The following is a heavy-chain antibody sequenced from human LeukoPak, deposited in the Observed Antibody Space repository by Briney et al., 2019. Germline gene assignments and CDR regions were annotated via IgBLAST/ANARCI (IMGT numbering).Heavy chain of an antibody. J-gene: IGHJ5*02. V-gene: IGHV1-46*01. D-gene: IGHD2-8*01. CDR2: INPSGGGT. CDR3: ARDMLAVPSNWFDP. Sequence: ASVNVSCKASGYTFTSYYIHWVRQAPGQGLEWMGVINPSGGGTSYAQKFQGRLTMTRDTSTSTVYMDLRNLRSEDTAVYICARDMLAVPSNWFDPWGQGTLVTVSS. CDR1: GYTFTSYY.